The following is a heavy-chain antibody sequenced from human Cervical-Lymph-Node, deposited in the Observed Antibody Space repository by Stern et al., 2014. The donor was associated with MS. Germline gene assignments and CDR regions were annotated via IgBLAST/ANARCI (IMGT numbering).Heavy chain of an antibody. J-gene: IGHJ6*02. Sequence: VQLVESGGGLVKPGGSLRLSCAASGFTFSNAWTSWVRQAPGKGLEWVGRIKSKTDGGTTDYAAPVKGRFTISRDDSKNTLYLQMNSLKTEDTAVYYCTPDYHYYGMDVWGQGTTVTVSS. CDR3: TPDYHYYGMDV. CDR2: IKSKTDGGTT. CDR1: GFTFSNAW. V-gene: IGHV3-15*01.